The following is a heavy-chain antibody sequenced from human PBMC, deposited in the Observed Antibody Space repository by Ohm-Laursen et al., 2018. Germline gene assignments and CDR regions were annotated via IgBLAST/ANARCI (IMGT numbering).Heavy chain of an antibody. V-gene: IGHV4-59*08. CDR1: GGSLRNYY. D-gene: IGHD6-6*01. CDR3: VLYSSFSVS. Sequence: SDTLSPTCTVSGGSLRNYYWSWIRQPPGKGLEWIGYIYYNGNPRYNPSLESRVTISVDPSKNQFSLKLNSVTAADTALYYCVLYSSFSVSWGQGTLVTVSS. J-gene: IGHJ5*02. CDR2: IYYNGNP.